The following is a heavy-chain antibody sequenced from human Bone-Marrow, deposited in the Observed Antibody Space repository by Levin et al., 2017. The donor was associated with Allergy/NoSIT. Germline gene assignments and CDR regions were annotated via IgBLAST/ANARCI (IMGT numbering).Heavy chain of an antibody. V-gene: IGHV5-51*01. D-gene: IGHD1-26*01. CDR1: GFAFTTHW. CDR2: ISPGDSEI. J-gene: IGHJ5*02. CDR3: ARHREGSAPS. Sequence: VASVKVSCQGSGFAFTTHWIAWVRPMPGKGLEWIGIISPGDSEIRYSPSFEGQVAISADKSTNTAYLEWRSLKASDSAMYYCARHREGSAPSWGQGTLVTVSS.